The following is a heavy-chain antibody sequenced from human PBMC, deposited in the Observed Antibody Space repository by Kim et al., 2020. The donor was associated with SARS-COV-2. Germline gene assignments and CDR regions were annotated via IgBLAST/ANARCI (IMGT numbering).Heavy chain of an antibody. V-gene: IGHV3-30*18. CDR1: GFTFSSYG. CDR3: AKEEGTTLLDY. CDR2: ISYDGSNK. Sequence: GGSLRLSCAASGFTFSSYGMHWVRQAPGKGLEWVAVISYDGSNKYYADSVKGRFTISRDNSKNTLYLQMNSLRAEDTAVYYCAKEEGTTLLDYWGQGTLVTVSS. D-gene: IGHD4-17*01. J-gene: IGHJ4*02.